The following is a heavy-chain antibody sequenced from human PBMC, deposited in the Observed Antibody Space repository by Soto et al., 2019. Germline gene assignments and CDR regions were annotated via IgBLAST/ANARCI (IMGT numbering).Heavy chain of an antibody. Sequence: QLQLQESGPGLVKPSETQSLTCTVSGGSISSSSYYWGWIRQPPGKGLEWIGSIYYSGSTYYNPSLNSRAPXPXDXSTNQFSLKLSSVTAADAAVYYCASPKIAFYNWFDPWGQGTLVTVSS. CDR2: IYYSGST. V-gene: IGHV4-39*01. CDR3: ASPKIAFYNWFDP. J-gene: IGHJ5*02. CDR1: GGSISSSSYY. D-gene: IGHD3-3*02.